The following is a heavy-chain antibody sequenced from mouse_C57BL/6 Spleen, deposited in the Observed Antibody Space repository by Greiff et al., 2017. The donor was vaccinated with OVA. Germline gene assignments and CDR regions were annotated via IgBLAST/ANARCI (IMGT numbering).Heavy chain of an antibody. CDR3: ARHRGGGYFDY. Sequence: EVQVVESGGDLVKPGGSLKLSCAASGFTFSSYGMSWVRQTPDKRLEWVATISSGGSYTYYPDSVKGRFTISRDNAKNTLYLQMSSLKSEDTAMYYCARHRGGGYFDYWGQGTTLTVSS. J-gene: IGHJ2*01. CDR1: GFTFSSYG. CDR2: ISSGGSYT. V-gene: IGHV5-6*01.